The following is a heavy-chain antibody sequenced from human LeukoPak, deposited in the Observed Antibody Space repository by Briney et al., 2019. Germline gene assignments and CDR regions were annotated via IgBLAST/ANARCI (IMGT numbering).Heavy chain of an antibody. CDR3: ARSGSGTYYNFDF. Sequence: PGGSLRLSCAASGFTFSSYAMSWVRQAPGKGLEWVSVIGHSGGFTYYADSVKGRFTISRDNSKNTLYLRMNSLRAEDTAVYYCARSGSGTYYNFDFWGQGTLVTVSS. J-gene: IGHJ4*02. CDR2: IGHSGGFT. D-gene: IGHD3-10*01. V-gene: IGHV3-23*01. CDR1: GFTFSSYA.